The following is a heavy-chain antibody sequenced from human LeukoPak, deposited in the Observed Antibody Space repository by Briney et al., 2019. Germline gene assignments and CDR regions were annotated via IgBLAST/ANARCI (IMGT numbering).Heavy chain of an antibody. J-gene: IGHJ4*02. CDR2: ISFDGNNK. CDR3: ARDAGTWGYGYNFDS. Sequence: GGSLRLSCAAFGFRFSSYGMHWVRQAPGKGLEWVSVISFDGNNKYYGDSVKGRFTISRDNSKDALYLQMNSLRAEDTAVYCCARDAGTWGYGYNFDSWGQGTLVTVSS. V-gene: IGHV3-30*03. D-gene: IGHD7-27*01. CDR1: GFRFSSYG.